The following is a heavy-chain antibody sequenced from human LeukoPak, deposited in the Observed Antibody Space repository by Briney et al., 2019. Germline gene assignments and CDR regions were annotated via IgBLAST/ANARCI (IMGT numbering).Heavy chain of an antibody. CDR2: IYPSDSDP. J-gene: IGHJ4*02. CDR3: ASHDYGDYGTFKY. D-gene: IGHD4-17*01. V-gene: IGHV5-51*01. CDR1: GYXFINYW. Sequence: PGESLKISCNGSGYXFINYWICWVRQMPGKGLEWMGIIYPSDSDPRYSPSFRGQVTISADKSISTAYLQWSSLKASDTAMYYCASHDYGDYGTFKYWGQGTLVTVSS.